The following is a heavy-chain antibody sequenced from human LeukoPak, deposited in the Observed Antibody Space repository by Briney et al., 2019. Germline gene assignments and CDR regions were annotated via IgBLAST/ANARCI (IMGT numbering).Heavy chain of an antibody. V-gene: IGHV4-59*11. J-gene: IGHJ4*02. CDR3: ARGYDSSAYYPFNY. Sequence: SETLSLTCVVSGGSLGTHHWSWIRPSPGRGLEWIGYISDSGSTNYNPSLKSRVTISVDTSKNQFSLMLSSVTAADTAVYYCARGYDSSAYYPFNYWGQGTLVTVSS. CDR2: ISDSGST. CDR1: GGSLGTHH. D-gene: IGHD3-22*01.